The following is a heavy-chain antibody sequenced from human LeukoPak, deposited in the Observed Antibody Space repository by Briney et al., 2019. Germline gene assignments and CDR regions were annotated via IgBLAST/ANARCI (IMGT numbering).Heavy chain of an antibody. V-gene: IGHV4-59*11. CDR2: IYYSGST. Sequence: SETLSLTCTVSGGSISSHYWSWIRQPPGKGLEWIGCIYYSGSTNYNPSLKSRVTISVDTSKNQFSLKLSSVTAADTAVYYCAATYDFWSGYQYWGQGTLVTVSS. J-gene: IGHJ4*02. CDR1: GGSISSHY. D-gene: IGHD3-3*01. CDR3: AATYDFWSGYQY.